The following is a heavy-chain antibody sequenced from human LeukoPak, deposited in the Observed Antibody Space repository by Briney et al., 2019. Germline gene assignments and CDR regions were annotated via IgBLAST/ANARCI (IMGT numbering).Heavy chain of an antibody. CDR1: GGSVSSGRYY. Sequence: SQTLSLTCTVSGGSVSSGRYYWSWIRQPAGKGLEWIGRIFTSGSSNYNPSLKSRVTISVDTSKNQFSLRLNSVTAADTAVYYCARMGESGRLHDYWGQGTLVTVSS. CDR2: IFTSGSS. V-gene: IGHV4-61*02. CDR3: ARMGESGRLHDY. J-gene: IGHJ4*02. D-gene: IGHD3-16*01.